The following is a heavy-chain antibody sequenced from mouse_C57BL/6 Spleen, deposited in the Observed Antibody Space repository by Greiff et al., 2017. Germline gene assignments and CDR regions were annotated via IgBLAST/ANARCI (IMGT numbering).Heavy chain of an antibody. V-gene: IGHV1-22*01. CDR3: ARGVTTGFYAMDY. J-gene: IGHJ4*01. CDR1: GYTFTDYN. CDR2: INPNNGGT. D-gene: IGHD1-1*01. Sequence: EVQLQQSGPELVKPGASVKMSCKASGYTFTDYNMHWVKQSHGKSLEWIGYINPNNGGTSYNQKFKGKATLTVNKSSSTAYMELRSLTSEDSAVYYCARGVTTGFYAMDYWGQGTSVTVSS.